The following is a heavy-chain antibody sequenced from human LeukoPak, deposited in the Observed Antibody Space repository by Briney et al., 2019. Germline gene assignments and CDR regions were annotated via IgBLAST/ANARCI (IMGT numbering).Heavy chain of an antibody. J-gene: IGHJ4*02. CDR2: ISGSGGST. CDR1: RFTFSSYA. D-gene: IGHD2/OR15-2a*01. CDR3: AKDQYRDYFRGADY. V-gene: IGHV3-23*01. Sequence: PGGSLRLSCAASRFTFSSYAMSWVRQAPGKGLEWVSAISGSGGSTYYADSVKGRFTISRDNSKNTLYLQMNSLRAEDTAVYYCAKDQYRDYFRGADYWGQGTLVTVSS.